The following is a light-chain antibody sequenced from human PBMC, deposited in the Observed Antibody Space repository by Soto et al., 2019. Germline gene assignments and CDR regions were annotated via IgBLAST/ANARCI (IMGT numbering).Light chain of an antibody. CDR3: LQKYFYPFT. Sequence: AIQMTQSPSSLSASVGDRVPITCRASQGIRNALDWFQQKPGKAPKLLIYAAANLPSGVPARFSGSGSGAEFTLTISSLQPEDFATYYCLQKYFYPFTFGPGTKVDIK. CDR2: AAA. J-gene: IGKJ3*01. V-gene: IGKV1-6*01. CDR1: QGIRNA.